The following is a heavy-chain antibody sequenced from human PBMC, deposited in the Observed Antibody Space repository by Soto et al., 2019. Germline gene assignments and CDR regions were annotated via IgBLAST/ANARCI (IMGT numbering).Heavy chain of an antibody. CDR3: ARGVRYRSSSGEYYFDY. CDR2: IYYSGST. Sequence: PSETLSLTCTVSGGSISSYYWSWIRQPPGKGLEWIGYIYYSGSTNYNPSLKSRVTISVDTSKNQFSLKLSSVTAADTAVYYCARGVRYRSSSGEYYFDYWGQGTLVPVSS. D-gene: IGHD6-6*01. V-gene: IGHV4-59*01. CDR1: GGSISSYY. J-gene: IGHJ4*02.